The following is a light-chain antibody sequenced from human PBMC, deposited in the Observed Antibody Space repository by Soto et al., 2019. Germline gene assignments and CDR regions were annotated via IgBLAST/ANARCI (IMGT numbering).Light chain of an antibody. Sequence: IEMTQSPATLSASVGDRATLTCRASQTVTKWFSCYQQKPGKAPDLLSYAASTLRTVFPSRFSGSGSGTEFILTSSSPQHDDVACYWCRRYWRMWTFGQGTKVDIK. V-gene: IGKV1-5*01. CDR2: AAS. J-gene: IGKJ1*01. CDR3: RRYWRMWT. CDR1: QTVTKW.